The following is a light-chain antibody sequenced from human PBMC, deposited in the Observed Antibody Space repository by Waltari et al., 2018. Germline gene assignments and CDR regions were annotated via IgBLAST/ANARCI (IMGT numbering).Light chain of an antibody. Sequence: QSVLTQPPSASGTPRQRVPISCSGSNSNIGRNTVNWYQQLPGTAPTLLVYNNFQRPSGVPDRFSGSKSGTSASLAILGVRPEDEADYYCATWDDTLNGPVFGGGTKLTVL. V-gene: IGLV1-44*01. CDR2: NNF. J-gene: IGLJ2*01. CDR1: NSNIGRNT. CDR3: ATWDDTLNGPV.